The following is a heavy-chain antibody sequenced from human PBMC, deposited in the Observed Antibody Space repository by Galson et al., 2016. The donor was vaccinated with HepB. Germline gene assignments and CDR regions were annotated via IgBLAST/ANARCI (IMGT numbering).Heavy chain of an antibody. D-gene: IGHD3-10*01. J-gene: IGHJ5*02. CDR3: TTRVLMSDYVAELNCFDP. CDR1: GHSLSDLS. V-gene: IGHV1-24*01. CDR2: FDPEGGKI. Sequence: SVKVSCKVSGHSLSDLSIHWVRQAPGKGLEWMGGFDPEGGKIIYAQKFQGRGTMTDKTSTETAHMEMNSLRSDDTAVYYCTTRVLMSDYVAELNCFDPWGQGSLVTVSS.